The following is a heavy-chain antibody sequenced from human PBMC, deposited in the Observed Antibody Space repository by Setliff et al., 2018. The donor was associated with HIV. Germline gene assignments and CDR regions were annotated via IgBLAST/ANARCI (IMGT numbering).Heavy chain of an antibody. CDR2: IYYSGST. Sequence: SETLSLTCTVSGGSISTSRYYWSWIRQPPGKGLEWIGYIYYSGSTNYNPSLKSRVTMSVGTSKNQFSLKLSSVTAADTAVYYCARCYYNFWSGYPLDYMDVWGKGTTVTVSS. J-gene: IGHJ6*03. CDR3: ARCYYNFWSGYPLDYMDV. D-gene: IGHD3-3*01. CDR1: GGSISTSRYY. V-gene: IGHV4-61*05.